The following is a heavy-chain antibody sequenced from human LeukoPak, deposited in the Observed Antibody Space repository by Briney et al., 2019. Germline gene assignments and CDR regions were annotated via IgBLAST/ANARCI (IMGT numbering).Heavy chain of an antibody. Sequence: ASVKVSCKASGYTFNDYYMYWVRQAPGQGLERMGWISPKSGGTNYAQKFRGRVTITRDTSISTAYMELSSLRSDDTAVYYCAREVRAAAAGSDYWGQGTLLTVSS. CDR2: ISPKSGGT. V-gene: IGHV1-2*02. CDR3: AREVRAAAAGSDY. D-gene: IGHD6-13*01. CDR1: GYTFNDYY. J-gene: IGHJ4*02.